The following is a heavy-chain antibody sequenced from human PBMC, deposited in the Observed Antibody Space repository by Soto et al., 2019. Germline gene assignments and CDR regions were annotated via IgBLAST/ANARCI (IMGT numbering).Heavy chain of an antibody. J-gene: IGHJ4*02. CDR1: GLTFSDHY. CDR2: IRDRVHSYST. CDR3: VSLWSVTGSRDY. V-gene: IGHV3-72*01. D-gene: IGHD1-20*01. Sequence: EVQLVESGGGLVQPGGSLRLSCAGSGLTFSDHYMGWVRQAPGKGLDWVGRIRDRVHSYSTEYAASVKGRFTISRDDSRNSLYLQMNSLKMEDTAVFYCVSLWSVTGSRDYWGRGTLVTVSS.